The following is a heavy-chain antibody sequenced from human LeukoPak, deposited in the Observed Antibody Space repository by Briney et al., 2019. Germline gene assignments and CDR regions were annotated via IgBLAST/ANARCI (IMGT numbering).Heavy chain of an antibody. J-gene: IGHJ4*02. Sequence: TLSLTCTVSGGSISSGGYYWSWIRQHPGKGLEWIGYIYYSGSTYYNPSLKSRVTISVDTSKNQFSLKLSSVTAADTAVYYCARGDLRWSTFDYWGQGTLVTVSS. CDR2: IYYSGST. V-gene: IGHV4-31*03. D-gene: IGHD4-17*01. CDR3: ARGDLRWSTFDY. CDR1: GGSISSGGYY.